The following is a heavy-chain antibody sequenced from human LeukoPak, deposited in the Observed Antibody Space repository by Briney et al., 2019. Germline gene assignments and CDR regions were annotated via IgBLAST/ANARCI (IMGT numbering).Heavy chain of an antibody. CDR1: GGSISSYF. CDR3: ARGRLEWLLPNYYYYYMDV. V-gene: IGHV4-4*07. D-gene: IGHD3-3*01. CDR2: IYTSGST. J-gene: IGHJ6*03. Sequence: SETLSLTCTVSGGSISSYFWSWIRQPAGKGLEWIGRIYTSGSTNYSPSLKSRVTMSVDTSKNQFSLKLSSVTAADTAVYYCARGRLEWLLPNYYYYYMDVWGKGTTVTVSS.